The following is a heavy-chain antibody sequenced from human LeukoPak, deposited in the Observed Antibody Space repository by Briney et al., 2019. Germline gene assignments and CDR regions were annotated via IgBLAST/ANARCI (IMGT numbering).Heavy chain of an antibody. Sequence: GGSLRLSCAASGFTFSTYEMNWVRQAPGKGLEWASYISSSGSIIFYADSVKGRFTISRDNAKNSLYLQMNSLRGEDTAVYYCARVRVGGYYFDYWGQGTLVTVSS. J-gene: IGHJ4*02. D-gene: IGHD3-10*01. CDR3: ARVRVGGYYFDY. CDR1: GFTFSTYE. V-gene: IGHV3-48*03. CDR2: ISSSGSII.